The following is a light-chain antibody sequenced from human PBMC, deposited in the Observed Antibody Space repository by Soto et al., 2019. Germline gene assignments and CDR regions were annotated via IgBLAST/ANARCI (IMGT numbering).Light chain of an antibody. V-gene: IGKV1-8*01. CDR3: QQYHTWPIT. CDR2: AAS. J-gene: IGKJ4*01. Sequence: MTPSPATLSVSPGERVTFTCRASQGMSSKLAWYQQKPGKAPKLLISAASTLHSGVPARFSGSGSGTEFTLTISSLQSEDCAIYYCQQYHTWPITFGGGTKVDIK. CDR1: QGMSSK.